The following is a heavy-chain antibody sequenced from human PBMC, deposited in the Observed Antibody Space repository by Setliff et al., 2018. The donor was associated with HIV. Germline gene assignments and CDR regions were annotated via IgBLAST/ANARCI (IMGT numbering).Heavy chain of an antibody. D-gene: IGHD5-18*01. V-gene: IGHV4-59*08. Sequence: ETLSLTCPVSGGSISSYYWSWIRQPPGKGLEWIGYINYSGSTNYNPSLQSRVTISVDTSKNHFSLKLTSVTAADTAVYYCARYSYGYVRDLRFDPWGQGTLVTVSS. CDR2: INYSGST. J-gene: IGHJ5*02. CDR1: GGSISSYY. CDR3: ARYSYGYVRDLRFDP.